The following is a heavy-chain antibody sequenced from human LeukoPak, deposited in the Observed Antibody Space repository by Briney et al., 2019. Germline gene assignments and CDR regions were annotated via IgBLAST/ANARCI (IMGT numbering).Heavy chain of an antibody. J-gene: IGHJ4*02. Sequence: GGSLRLSCAASGFTFSSYGMHWVRQAPGKGLEWVAVMSYDGNHQYYADSVKGRLTISRDNSKNTLYLQMSSLSAEDTAVYYCAKISSGITVFGCFDYWGQGTLVSVSS. CDR3: AKISSGITVFGCFDY. CDR2: MSYDGNHQ. D-gene: IGHD3-3*01. CDR1: GFTFSSYG. V-gene: IGHV3-30*18.